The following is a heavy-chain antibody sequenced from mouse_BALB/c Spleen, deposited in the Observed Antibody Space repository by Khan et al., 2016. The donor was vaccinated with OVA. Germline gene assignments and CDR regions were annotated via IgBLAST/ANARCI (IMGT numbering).Heavy chain of an antibody. V-gene: IGHV1-4*01. Sequence: QLQLQQSGAELARSGASVKMSCKASGHTFTSYTMHWVKQWPGQGLEWIGYINPSSGYTKYNQKFKVKATLTADKSSSTAYMQLSSLTSEDSAVYYCARTHRRWGQGTTLTVSS. J-gene: IGHJ2*01. CDR3: ARTHRR. CDR1: GHTFTSYT. CDR2: INPSSGYT. D-gene: IGHD2-14*01.